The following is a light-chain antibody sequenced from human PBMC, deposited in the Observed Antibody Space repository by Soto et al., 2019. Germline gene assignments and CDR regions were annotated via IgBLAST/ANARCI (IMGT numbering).Light chain of an antibody. CDR2: GVT. V-gene: IGLV2-14*01. CDR3: SSYTSSTTLSVV. CDR1: SSDVGGYNY. J-gene: IGLJ2*01. Sequence: QSALTQPASVSGSPGQSITISCTGTSSDVGGYNYVSWYQQHPGKAPKLMIYGVTNRPSGVSNRFSGSKSGNTASLTISGLQAEDEGYYYCSSYTSSTTLSVVFGGGTKLTVL.